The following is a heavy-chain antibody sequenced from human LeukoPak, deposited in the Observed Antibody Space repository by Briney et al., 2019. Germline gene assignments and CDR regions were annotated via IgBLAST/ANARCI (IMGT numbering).Heavy chain of an antibody. D-gene: IGHD5-18*01. Sequence: GGSLRLSCAVSGFTFSSYGMSWVRQAPGKGLEWVSAISGSGGSTYYADSVKGRFTISRDNSKNTLYLQMNSLRAEDTAVYYCAKDRGYSYGYNAFDIWGQGTMVTVSS. J-gene: IGHJ3*02. CDR2: ISGSGGST. CDR3: AKDRGYSYGYNAFDI. CDR1: GFTFSSYG. V-gene: IGHV3-23*01.